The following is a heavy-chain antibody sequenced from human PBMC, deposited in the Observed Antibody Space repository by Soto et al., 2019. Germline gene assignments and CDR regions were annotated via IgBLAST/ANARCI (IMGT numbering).Heavy chain of an antibody. J-gene: IGHJ4*02. D-gene: IGHD3-9*01. CDR3: ARDSYDILTGYYYFDY. CDR2: IYYSGST. V-gene: IGHV4-31*03. CDR1: GGSISSGGYY. Sequence: SETLSLTCTVSGGSISSGGYYWSWIRQHPGKGLEWIGYIYYSGSTYYNPSLKSRVTISVDTSKNQFSLKLSSVTAADTAVYYCARDSYDILTGYYYFDYWGQGTLVTVSS.